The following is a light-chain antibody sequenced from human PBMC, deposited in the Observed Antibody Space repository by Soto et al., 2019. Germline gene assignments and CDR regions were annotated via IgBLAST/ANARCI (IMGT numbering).Light chain of an antibody. CDR3: QQRSNWGWT. CDR2: DAS. J-gene: IGKJ1*01. CDR1: QSVSSY. V-gene: IGKV3-11*01. Sequence: EIVLTQSPATLSLSPGERATLSCRASQSVSSYLAWYQQKPGQAPRLLIYDASNRATGIPARFSGSGSGTDVTLTISSLEPEDFAVYYCQQRSNWGWTFGQGTKVEIK.